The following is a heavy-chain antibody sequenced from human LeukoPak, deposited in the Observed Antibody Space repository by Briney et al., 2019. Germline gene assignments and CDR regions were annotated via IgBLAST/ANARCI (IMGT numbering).Heavy chain of an antibody. CDR1: GGSISSCY. Sequence: PSETLSLTCTVSGGSISSCYWSWIRQPPGKGLEWIGYIYYSGSTNYNPSLKSRVTISVDTSKNQFSLKLSSVTAADTAVYYCARQLVVVPAAIPSYWYFDLWGRGTLVTVSS. J-gene: IGHJ2*01. CDR2: IYYSGST. D-gene: IGHD2-2*02. CDR3: ARQLVVVPAAIPSYWYFDL. V-gene: IGHV4-59*08.